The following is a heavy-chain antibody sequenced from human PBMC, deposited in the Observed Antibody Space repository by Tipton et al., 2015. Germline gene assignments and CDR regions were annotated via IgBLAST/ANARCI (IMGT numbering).Heavy chain of an antibody. CDR1: GGSISNDY. CDR3: ATTRITLFENWFDS. V-gene: IGHV4-59*01. CDR2: IFDDGSI. J-gene: IGHJ5*01. D-gene: IGHD3-3*01. Sequence: GLVKPSETLSLTCTVSGGSISNDYWTWIRQPPGKGLEWLGYIFDDGSISYNPSLKTRVTISRDTSKNQFPLKLSSVTAADTAMYYCATTRITLFENWFDSWGQGILVTVSS.